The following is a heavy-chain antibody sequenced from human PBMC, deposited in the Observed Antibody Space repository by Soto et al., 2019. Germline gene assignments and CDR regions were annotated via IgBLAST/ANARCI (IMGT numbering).Heavy chain of an antibody. CDR1: GYTFTSYA. CDR3: ARGITRPTPLDY. Sequence: QVQLVQSGAEEKKPGASVKVSCKASGYTFTSYAMHWVRQAPGQRLEWMGWINAGNGNTKYSQKFQGRVTINRATSASTAYMELSSLRSEDTAVYYCARGITRPTPLDYWGQGTLVTVSS. CDR2: INAGNGNT. D-gene: IGHD1-20*01. J-gene: IGHJ4*02. V-gene: IGHV1-3*05.